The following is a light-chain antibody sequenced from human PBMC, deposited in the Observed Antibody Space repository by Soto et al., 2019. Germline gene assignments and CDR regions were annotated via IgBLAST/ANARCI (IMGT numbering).Light chain of an antibody. J-gene: IGKJ1*01. CDR2: DAS. Sequence: DIQMIQSPFILSASVGERVAITCRASQSFSGTLAWYQQKPGKAPKLLIYDASSLESGVPSRFSGSGSGTEFTLTISSLQPDDFATYYCQHYNSYSEAFGQGTKVDI. V-gene: IGKV1-5*01. CDR3: QHYNSYSEA. CDR1: QSFSGT.